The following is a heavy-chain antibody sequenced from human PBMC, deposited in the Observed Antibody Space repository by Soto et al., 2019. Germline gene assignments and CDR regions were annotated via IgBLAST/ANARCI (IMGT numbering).Heavy chain of an antibody. CDR3: TTDHADVLLFLEWSQLENYYYYYGMDV. V-gene: IGHV3-15*07. CDR2: IKSKTDGGTT. D-gene: IGHD3-3*01. CDR1: GFTLSNAW. J-gene: IGHJ6*02. Sequence: GGSLRLSCAASGFTLSNAWMNWVRQAPGKGLEWVGRIKSKTDGGTTDYAAPVKGRFTISRDDSKNTLYLQMNSLKTEDTAVYYCTTDHADVLLFLEWSQLENYYYYYGMDVWGQGTTVTVSS.